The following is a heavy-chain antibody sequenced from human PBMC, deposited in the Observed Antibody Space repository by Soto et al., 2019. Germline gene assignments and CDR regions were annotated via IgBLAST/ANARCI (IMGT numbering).Heavy chain of an antibody. V-gene: IGHV1-69*06. Sequence: QVQLVQSGAEVKKPGSSVKVSCKASGGTFSSYAISWVRQAPGQGLEWMGGIIPIFGTANYAQKFQGRVTITADKSTSTAYMALSSLRSEDTAVYYCARAYYYDSSGYPVYAEYFQHWGQGTLVTVSS. D-gene: IGHD3-22*01. CDR1: GGTFSSYA. CDR3: ARAYYYDSSGYPVYAEYFQH. J-gene: IGHJ1*01. CDR2: IIPIFGTA.